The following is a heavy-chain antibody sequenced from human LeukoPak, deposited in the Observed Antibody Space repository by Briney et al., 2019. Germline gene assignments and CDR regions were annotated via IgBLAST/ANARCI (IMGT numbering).Heavy chain of an antibody. Sequence: GGSLRLSCAASGFTVSSNYMSWVRQAPGKGLEWVSVIYSGGSTYYADSVKGRFTISRDNSKNTLYLQMNSLRAEDTAVYYCARVEKYQPLLWFDPWGQGTLVTVSS. CDR2: IYSGGST. J-gene: IGHJ5*02. CDR1: GFTVSSNY. CDR3: ARVEKYQPLLWFDP. D-gene: IGHD2-2*01. V-gene: IGHV3-53*01.